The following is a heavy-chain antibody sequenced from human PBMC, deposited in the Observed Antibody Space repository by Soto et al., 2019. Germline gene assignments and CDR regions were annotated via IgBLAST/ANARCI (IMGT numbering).Heavy chain of an antibody. CDR2: IYYSGST. CDR1: GGSISSYS. V-gene: IGHV4-59*08. CDR3: ARLGTMPNWFDP. D-gene: IGHD7-27*01. Sequence: LSLTCTVSGGSISSYSWSWIRQPPGNGLEWIGYIYYSGSTNYNPSLKSRVTISVDTSKNQFSLKLSSVTAADTAVYYCARLGTMPNWFDPWGQGTLVTVSS. J-gene: IGHJ5*02.